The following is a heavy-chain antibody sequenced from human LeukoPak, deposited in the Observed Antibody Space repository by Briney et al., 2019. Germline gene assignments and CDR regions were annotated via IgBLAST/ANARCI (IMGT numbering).Heavy chain of an antibody. CDR1: GGSFSGYY. CDR2: INHSGST. Sequence: SETLSLTCAVYGGSFSGYYWSWIRQPPGKGLEWIGEINHSGSTNYNPSLKSRVTISVDTSKNQFSLRLSSVTAADTAVYYCAKDRPIFKDWGQGTQVTVSS. CDR3: AKDRPIFKD. J-gene: IGHJ4*02. V-gene: IGHV4-34*01.